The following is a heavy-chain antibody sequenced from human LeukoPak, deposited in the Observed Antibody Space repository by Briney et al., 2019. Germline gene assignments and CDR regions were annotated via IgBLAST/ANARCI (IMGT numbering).Heavy chain of an antibody. Sequence: SETLSLTCTVSGGSISSSSYYWGWIRQPPGKGLEWIGSIYYSGSTYYNPSLKSRVTISVDTSKNQFSLKLSSVTAADTAVYYCARVYSSSPDAFDIWGQGTMVTVSS. CDR3: ARVYSSSPDAFDI. D-gene: IGHD6-6*01. CDR1: GGSISSSSYY. V-gene: IGHV4-39*07. CDR2: IYYSGST. J-gene: IGHJ3*02.